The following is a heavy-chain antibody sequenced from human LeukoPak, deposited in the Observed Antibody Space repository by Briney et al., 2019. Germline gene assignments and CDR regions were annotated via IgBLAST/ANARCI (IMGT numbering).Heavy chain of an antibody. CDR3: ARGLSYCSSTSCYRWYFDL. CDR1: GFTFDDYG. D-gene: IGHD2-2*01. Sequence: PGGSLRLSCAASGFTFDDYGMSWVRHAPGKGLEWVSGINWNGGSTGYADSVRGRFTISRDNAKNSLYLQMNSLRAEDTALYYCARGLSYCSSTSCYRWYFDLWGRGTLVTVSS. J-gene: IGHJ2*01. V-gene: IGHV3-20*04. CDR2: INWNGGST.